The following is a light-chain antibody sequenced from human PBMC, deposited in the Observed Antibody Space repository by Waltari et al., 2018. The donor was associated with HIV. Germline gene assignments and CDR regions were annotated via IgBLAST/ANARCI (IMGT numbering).Light chain of an antibody. CDR2: EVS. V-gene: IGLV2-23*02. Sequence: QSALTQPASVSGSPGQSLTISCTGTSSDVGSYNIVSWYQPHPGKAPQLRIYEVSKRPSGVSNRFSGSKSGNTASLTISGRQAEDEADYYCCSYAGRSTHVFGSGTKVTVL. J-gene: IGLJ1*01. CDR3: CSYAGRSTHV. CDR1: SSDVGSYNI.